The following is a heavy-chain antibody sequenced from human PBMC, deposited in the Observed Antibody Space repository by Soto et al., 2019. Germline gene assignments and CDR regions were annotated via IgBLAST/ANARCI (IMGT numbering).Heavy chain of an antibody. J-gene: IGHJ4*02. Sequence: ETLSLTCTVSGGSINDFYWSWIRQPPGKGLEWIGYIYYSGSTDYNPSLKGRVTISVDTSKNQFSLKLRSVTAADTAVYYCARVGGVAARTFDYWGQGTLVTVSS. D-gene: IGHD6-6*01. CDR3: ARVGGVAARTFDY. CDR2: IYYSGST. CDR1: GGSINDFY. V-gene: IGHV4-59*01.